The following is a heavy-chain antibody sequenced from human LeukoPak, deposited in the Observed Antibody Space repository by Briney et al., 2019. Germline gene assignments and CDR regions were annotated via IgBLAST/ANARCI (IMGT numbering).Heavy chain of an antibody. CDR3: ARGKNYYDSSGYAFDY. CDR2: IRYDESNE. J-gene: IGHJ4*02. D-gene: IGHD3-22*01. CDR1: EFTFSNYG. V-gene: IGHV3-30*02. Sequence: GGSLRLSCAASEFTFSNYGMHWVRQAPGKGLEWVAFIRYDESNEYYADSVKGRFTISRDNSKNTLYLQMNSLRAEDTAVYYCARGKNYYDSSGYAFDYWGQGTLVTVSS.